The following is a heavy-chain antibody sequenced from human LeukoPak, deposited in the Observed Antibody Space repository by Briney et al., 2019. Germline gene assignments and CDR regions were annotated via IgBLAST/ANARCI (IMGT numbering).Heavy chain of an antibody. D-gene: IGHD2-21*02. J-gene: IGHJ4*02. CDR1: GYTFSSYG. Sequence: ASVKVSCKTSGYTFSSYGISWVRQAPGQGLEWVGWIRGDNGNTNYAQKLQGRVTMTTDTSTSTAYMELRSLRSDDTAVYYCARGGVTETFDYWGQGTLVTVSS. CDR3: ARGGVTETFDY. CDR2: IRGDNGNT. V-gene: IGHV1-18*01.